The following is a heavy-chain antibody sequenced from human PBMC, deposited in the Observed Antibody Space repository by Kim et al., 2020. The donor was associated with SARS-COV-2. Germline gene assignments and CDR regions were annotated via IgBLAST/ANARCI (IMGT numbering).Heavy chain of an antibody. Sequence: GGSLRLSCAASGFTFGTYGIHWVRQAPGKGPEWVSLISYDGRNKFYADSVRGRFTIFRDNSQNTLYLRMNRLRLEDTAVYYCFREDSPYGSGTYYNNNYYGMDVWGQGTAVAVSS. V-gene: IGHV3-30*03. D-gene: IGHD3-10*01. CDR1: GFTFGTYG. J-gene: IGHJ6*01. CDR2: ISYDGRNK. CDR3: FREDSPYGSGTYYNNNYYGMDV.